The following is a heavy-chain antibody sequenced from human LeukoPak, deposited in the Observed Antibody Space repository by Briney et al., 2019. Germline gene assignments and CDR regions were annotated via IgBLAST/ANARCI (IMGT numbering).Heavy chain of an antibody. CDR1: GYTLTELS. J-gene: IGHJ4*02. CDR3: ATVIQDYYDSSGYYSDY. CDR2: FDPEDGET. Sequence: ASVKVSCKVSGYTLTELSMHWVRQAPGKGLEWMGGFDPEDGETIYAQKFQGRVTMTEDTSTDTAYMELSSLRSEDTAVYYCATVIQDYYDSSGYYSDYWGQGTLVTVSS. V-gene: IGHV1-24*01. D-gene: IGHD3-22*01.